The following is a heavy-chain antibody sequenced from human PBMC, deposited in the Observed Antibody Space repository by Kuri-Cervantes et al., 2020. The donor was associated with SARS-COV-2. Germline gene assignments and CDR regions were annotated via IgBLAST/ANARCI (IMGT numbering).Heavy chain of an antibody. J-gene: IGHJ5*02. CDR1: GFTFSGYG. Sequence: SLKIPCVSSGFTFSGYGMHWVRQAPGKGVEWVAVISYYGSARYYADSVKGRFTISRNNSKNTLYLQLNSLTPEDMAVYYCAKPSVAREYSWFDPWGQGTLVTVSS. V-gene: IGHV3-30*18. CDR3: AKPSVAREYSWFDP. CDR2: ISYYGSAR. D-gene: IGHD6-19*01.